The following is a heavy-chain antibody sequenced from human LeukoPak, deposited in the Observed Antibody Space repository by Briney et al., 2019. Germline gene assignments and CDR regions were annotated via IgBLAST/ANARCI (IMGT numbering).Heavy chain of an antibody. V-gene: IGHV4-34*01. D-gene: IGHD3-3*01. CDR1: GGSFSGYY. CDR2: INHGGST. CDR3: ARVPTDYDFWSGYTGNWFDP. J-gene: IGHJ5*02. Sequence: KTSETLSLTCAVYGGSFSGYYWSWIRQPPGKGLEWIGEINHGGSTNYNPSLKSRVTISVDTSKNQFSLKLSSVTAADTAVYYCARVPTDYDFWSGYTGNWFDPWGQGTLVTVSS.